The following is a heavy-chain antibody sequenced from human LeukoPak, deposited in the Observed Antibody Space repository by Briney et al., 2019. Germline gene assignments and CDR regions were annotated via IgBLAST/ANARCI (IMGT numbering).Heavy chain of an antibody. D-gene: IGHD3-22*01. J-gene: IGHJ4*02. CDR1: GRSFSGYY. CDR3: ARGHYDIDY. V-gene: IGHV4-34*01. Sequence: SETLSLTCAVYGRSFSGYYWSWIRQPPGKGLEWIGEIYHSGSTNYNPSLKSRVTISVDKSKNQFSLKLSSVTAADTAVYYCARGHYDIDYWGQGTLVTVSS. CDR2: IYHSGST.